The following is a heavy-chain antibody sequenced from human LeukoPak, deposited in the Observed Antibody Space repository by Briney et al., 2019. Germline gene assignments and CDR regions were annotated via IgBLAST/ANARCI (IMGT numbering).Heavy chain of an antibody. J-gene: IGHJ3*02. CDR3: ARGTSSGWYRGNDAFDI. Sequence: PSETLSLTCAVYGGSFSGYYWSWIRQPPGKGLEWIGEINHSGSTNYNPSLKSRVTISVDMSKNQFSLKLSSVTATDTAVYYCARGTSSGWYRGNDAFDIWGQGTMVTVSS. CDR1: GGSFSGYY. V-gene: IGHV4-34*01. CDR2: INHSGST. D-gene: IGHD6-19*01.